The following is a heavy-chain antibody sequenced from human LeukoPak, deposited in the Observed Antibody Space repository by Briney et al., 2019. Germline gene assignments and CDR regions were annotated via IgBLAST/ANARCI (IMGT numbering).Heavy chain of an antibody. Sequence: ASVKVSCKASGYTFPSYGISWVRQAPGQGLGWMGWISAYNGNTNYAQKLQGRVTMTTDTSTSTAYMELRRLRSDDTAVYYCATSLSGSYYYDYWGQGTLVTVSS. CDR2: ISAYNGNT. J-gene: IGHJ4*02. CDR1: GYTFPSYG. V-gene: IGHV1-18*01. CDR3: ATSLSGSYYYDY. D-gene: IGHD1-26*01.